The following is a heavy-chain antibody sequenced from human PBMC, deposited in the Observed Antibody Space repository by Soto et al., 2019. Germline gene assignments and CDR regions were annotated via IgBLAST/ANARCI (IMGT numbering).Heavy chain of an antibody. CDR3: ARLYTSGWDIDH. J-gene: IGHJ4*02. CDR1: GFTFSSFS. V-gene: IGHV3-48*02. CDR2: ITKSSSPI. Sequence: EVQLVESGGGLVQPGGSLRLSCAASGFTFSSFSIDWVRQAPGKGLEWISYITKSSSPIYYADSVKGRFTVSRDNGKNAVYLQMSILRDEDTAVYYCARLYTSGWDIDHWGQGTLVTVSS. D-gene: IGHD6-19*01.